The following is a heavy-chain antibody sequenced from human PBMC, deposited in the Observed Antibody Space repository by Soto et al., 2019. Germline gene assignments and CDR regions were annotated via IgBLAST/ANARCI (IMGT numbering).Heavy chain of an antibody. J-gene: IGHJ6*02. V-gene: IGHV4-39*01. Sequence: QLQLQESGPGLVKPSETLSLTCTVSGGSISSSSYYWGWIRQPPGQGLEWIGSIYYSGSTYYNPSLEMRGTLSVYKSKNQFSLKLGSVTAADTAVYYCASTGKYYDFWSGYFSQRGAYYYYGMDVWGQGTTVTGSS. CDR1: GGSISSSSYY. CDR3: ASTGKYYDFWSGYFSQRGAYYYYGMDV. D-gene: IGHD3-3*01. CDR2: IYYSGST.